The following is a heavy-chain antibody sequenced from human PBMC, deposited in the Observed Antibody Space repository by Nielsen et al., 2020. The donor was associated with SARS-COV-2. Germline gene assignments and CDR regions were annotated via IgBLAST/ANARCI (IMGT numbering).Heavy chain of an antibody. J-gene: IGHJ5*02. V-gene: IGHV3-30*04. CDR1: GFTFSSHE. D-gene: IGHD3-22*01. CDR3: AREGYYDSSFDP. CDR2: ISYDGSNK. Sequence: LSLTCAASGFTFSSHEMNWVRQAPGKGLEWVAVISYDGSNKYYADSVKGRFTISRDNSKNTLYLQMNSLRAEDTAVYYCAREGYYDSSFDPWGQGTLVTVSS.